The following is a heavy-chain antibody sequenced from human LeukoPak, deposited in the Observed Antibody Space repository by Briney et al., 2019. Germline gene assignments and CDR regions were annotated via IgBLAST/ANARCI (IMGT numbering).Heavy chain of an antibody. D-gene: IGHD3-22*01. V-gene: IGHV4-59*08. CDR2: IYYSGST. CDR1: GGSISSYY. CDR3: ASTNEDYYDSSGYHY. J-gene: IGHJ4*02. Sequence: SETLSLTCTVSGGSISSYYWSWIRQPPGKGLEWIGNIYYSGSTNYNPSLKSRVTISVDTSKNQFSLKLSSVTAADTAVYYCASTNEDYYDSSGYHYWGQGTLVTVSS.